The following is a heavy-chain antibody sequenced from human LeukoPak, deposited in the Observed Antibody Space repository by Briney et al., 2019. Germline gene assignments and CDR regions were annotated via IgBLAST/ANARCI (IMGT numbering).Heavy chain of an antibody. D-gene: IGHD3-3*01. Sequence: GRSLRLSCAASGYTFTSYAMNWVRQAPGQGLEWMGWINTNTGNPTYAQGFTGRFVFSLDTSVSTAYLQISSLKAEDTAVYYCARSPPLRFLEWLLQQDPYNWFDPWGQGTLVTVSS. J-gene: IGHJ5*02. CDR2: INTNTGNP. V-gene: IGHV7-4-1*02. CDR1: GYTFTSYA. CDR3: ARSPPLRFLEWLLQQDPYNWFDP.